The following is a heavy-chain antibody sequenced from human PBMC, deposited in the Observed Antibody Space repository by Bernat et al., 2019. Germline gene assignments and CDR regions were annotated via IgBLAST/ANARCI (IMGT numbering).Heavy chain of an antibody. D-gene: IGHD4-23*01. Sequence: EVQLLESGGGLVQPGGSLRLSCAASGFTVSSNYMSWVRQAPGKGLEWVSVIYSGGSTYYADSVKGRFTISRDNSKNTLYLQMNSLRAEDTAVYYCASRTVVPRLDYYYYGMDVWGQGTTVTVSS. CDR2: IYSGGST. V-gene: IGHV3-53*01. CDR1: GFTVSSNY. J-gene: IGHJ6*02. CDR3: ASRTVVPRLDYYYYGMDV.